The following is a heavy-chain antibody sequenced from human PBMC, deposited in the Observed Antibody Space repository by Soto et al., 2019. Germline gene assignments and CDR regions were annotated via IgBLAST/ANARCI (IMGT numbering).Heavy chain of an antibody. CDR1: GGTFSSYT. V-gene: IGHV1-69*04. CDR2: IIPILGIA. Sequence: EASVKVSCKASGGTFSSYTISWVRQAPGQGLEWMGRIIPILGIANYAQKFQGRVTITADKSTSTAYMELSSLRSEDTAVYYCARDTYYYGSGSSSYNWFDPWGQGTLVTVSS. J-gene: IGHJ5*02. CDR3: ARDTYYYGSGSSSYNWFDP. D-gene: IGHD3-10*01.